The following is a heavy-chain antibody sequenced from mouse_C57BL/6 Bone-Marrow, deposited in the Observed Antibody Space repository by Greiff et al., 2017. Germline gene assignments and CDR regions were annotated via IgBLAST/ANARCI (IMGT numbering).Heavy chain of an antibody. CDR1: GYTFTSYW. D-gene: IGHD3-2*02. CDR2: IYPSDSET. Sequence: QVQLQQPGAELVRPGSSVKLSCKASGYTFTSYWMDWVKQRPGQGLEWIGNIYPSDSETHYNQKFKDKATLTVDKSSSTAYMQLSSLTSEDSAVXYGARWMRSSALHSETAQGTYYWYFDVWGTGTTVTVSS. CDR3: ARWMRSSALHSETAQGTYYWYFDV. V-gene: IGHV1-61*01. J-gene: IGHJ1*03.